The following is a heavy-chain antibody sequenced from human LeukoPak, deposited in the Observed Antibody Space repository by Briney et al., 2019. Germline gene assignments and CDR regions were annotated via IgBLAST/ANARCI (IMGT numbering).Heavy chain of an antibody. CDR2: IYYSGST. D-gene: IGHD5-18*01. Sequence: SETLSLTCTVSGGSISSGDYYWSWIRQPPGKGLEWIGYIYYSGSTYYNPSLKSRVAISVDTSKNQFSLKLSSVTAADTAVYYCVRGGDTAMDYWGQGTLVTVSS. CDR1: GGSISSGDYY. V-gene: IGHV4-30-4*01. CDR3: VRGGDTAMDY. J-gene: IGHJ4*02.